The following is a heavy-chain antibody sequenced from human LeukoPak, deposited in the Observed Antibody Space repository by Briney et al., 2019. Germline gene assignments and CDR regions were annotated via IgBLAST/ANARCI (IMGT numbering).Heavy chain of an antibody. CDR3: ARDVVDYGDYGALDY. Sequence: SGGSLRLSCAASGFTFDDYAMRWVRQVPGKGLEWVSFISWDGGSTYYADSVKGRFTISRDNSKNTLYLQMNSLRPEDTAVYYCARDVVDYGDYGALDYWGQGTLVTVSS. CDR1: GFTFDDYA. D-gene: IGHD4-17*01. V-gene: IGHV3-43D*03. CDR2: ISWDGGST. J-gene: IGHJ4*02.